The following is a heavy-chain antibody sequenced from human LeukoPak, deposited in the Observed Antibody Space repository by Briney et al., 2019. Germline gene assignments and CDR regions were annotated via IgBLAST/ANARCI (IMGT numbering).Heavy chain of an antibody. J-gene: IGHJ4*02. CDR1: GFTFSSYA. Sequence: GGPLRLSCAASGFTFSSYAMSWVRQAPGKGLEWVSAISGSGGSTYYADSVKGRFTISRDNSKNTLYLQMNSLRAEDTALYYCAKDLRVVTARFWYYWGQGTLVTVSS. D-gene: IGHD2-21*02. CDR3: AKDLRVVTARFWYY. CDR2: ISGSGGST. V-gene: IGHV3-23*01.